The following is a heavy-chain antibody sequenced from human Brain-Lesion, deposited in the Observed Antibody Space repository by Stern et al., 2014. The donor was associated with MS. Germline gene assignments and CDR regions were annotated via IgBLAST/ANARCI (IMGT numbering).Heavy chain of an antibody. D-gene: IGHD6-13*01. CDR3: ARGAKRAGGSLY. CDR2: ISYDGSNE. Sequence: QVQLVESGGGVVQPGRSLRLSCAASGFTFSSYDMHWVSQAPGKGLEWVAVISYDGSNEYYADSVKGRFTISRDNAKNTVYLQMNSLRAEDTAVYHCARGAKRAGGSLYWGQGTLVTVSS. J-gene: IGHJ4*02. V-gene: IGHV3-30*03. CDR1: GFTFSSYD.